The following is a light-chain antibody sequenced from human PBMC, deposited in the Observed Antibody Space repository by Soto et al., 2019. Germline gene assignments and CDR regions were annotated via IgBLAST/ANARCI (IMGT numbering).Light chain of an antibody. J-gene: IGKJ2*01. CDR3: QQSDITPYT. CDR1: QTISSS. Sequence: DIQMTQSPPSLSASVGDRVTITCRAGQTISSSLNWYQQKPGGAPKLLIYAASSLQSGVPSRFSGSGSGTDFTLTISSLQPEDFASYYCQQSDITPYTFGQGTKLEIK. V-gene: IGKV1-39*01. CDR2: AAS.